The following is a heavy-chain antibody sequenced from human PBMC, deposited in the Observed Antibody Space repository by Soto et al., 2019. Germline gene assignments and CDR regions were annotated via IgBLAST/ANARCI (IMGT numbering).Heavy chain of an antibody. Sequence: LRLSCAASGFTFSSYWMSWVRQAPGKGLEWVANIKQDGSEKYYVDSVKGRFTISRDNAKNSLYLQMNSLRAEDTAVYYCARDRGPQWLVWYFFDYWGQGTLVTVSS. CDR3: ARDRGPQWLVWYFFDY. CDR1: GFTFSSYW. CDR2: IKQDGSEK. V-gene: IGHV3-7*01. J-gene: IGHJ4*02. D-gene: IGHD6-19*01.